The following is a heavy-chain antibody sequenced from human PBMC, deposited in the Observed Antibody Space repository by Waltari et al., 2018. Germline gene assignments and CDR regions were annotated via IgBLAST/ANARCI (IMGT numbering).Heavy chain of an antibody. CDR1: GYSISSGYY. D-gene: IGHD5-12*01. J-gene: IGHJ4*02. Sequence: QVQLQESGPGLVKPSETLSLTCAVSGYSISSGYYWGWIRQPPGKGLEWIGSIYHSGSTYYNPSLKSRVTISVDTSKNQFSLKLSSVTAADTAVYYCARRVATDFDYWGQGTLVTVSS. CDR3: ARRVATDFDY. V-gene: IGHV4-38-2*01. CDR2: IYHSGST.